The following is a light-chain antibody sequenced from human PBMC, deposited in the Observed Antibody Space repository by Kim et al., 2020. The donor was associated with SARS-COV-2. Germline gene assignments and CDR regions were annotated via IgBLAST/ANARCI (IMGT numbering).Light chain of an antibody. Sequence: QSITSSCTGTSSDVGGYNYVSWYQQHPGKAPKLMIYDVSNRPSGVSNRFSGSKSGNTASLTISGLQAEDEADYYCSSYTSSSTPWVFGTGTKVTVL. V-gene: IGLV2-14*03. J-gene: IGLJ1*01. CDR3: SSYTSSSTPWV. CDR1: SSDVGGYNY. CDR2: DVS.